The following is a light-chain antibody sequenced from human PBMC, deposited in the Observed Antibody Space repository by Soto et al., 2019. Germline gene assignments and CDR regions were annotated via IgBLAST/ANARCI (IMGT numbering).Light chain of an antibody. CDR3: QQYAASPKWT. Sequence: EIVLTQSPGTLSLSPGERATLSCRASQSVSSRYLAWYQQKPGQAPRLLIYGASSRATGIPNRFSGSGSGTDFTLTISGLEPEDFALYYCQQYAASPKWTFGQGPKVEIK. CDR2: GAS. J-gene: IGKJ1*01. V-gene: IGKV3-20*01. CDR1: QSVSSRY.